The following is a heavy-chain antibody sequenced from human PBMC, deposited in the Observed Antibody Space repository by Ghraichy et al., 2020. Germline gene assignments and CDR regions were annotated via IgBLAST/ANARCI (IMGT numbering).Heavy chain of an antibody. Sequence: GGSLRLSCVASGFTFSDFSMNWVRQAPGKGLEWVSFISTGDNYIYYADSVGGRFTISRDNAKNSLYLQMNSLRDDDTAIYYCVRDQLPDGSFAELALGDGSWGRGARVIVSS. CDR1: GFTFSDFS. J-gene: IGHJ5*02. CDR2: ISTGDNYI. D-gene: IGHD3-10*01. V-gene: IGHV3-21*01. CDR3: VRDQLPDGSFAELALGDGS.